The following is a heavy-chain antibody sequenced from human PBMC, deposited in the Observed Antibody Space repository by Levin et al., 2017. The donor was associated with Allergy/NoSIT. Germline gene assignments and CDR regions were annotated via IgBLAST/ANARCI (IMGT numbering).Heavy chain of an antibody. D-gene: IGHD6-19*01. CDR1: GYSFSTYW. V-gene: IGHV5-51*01. Sequence: GESLKISCQGSGYSFSTYWIAWVRQVPGRGLEWMAIIYPSDSDAKYSPSFQGQVTISVDKSLSTTYLQWTSLRASDAAIYYCARLAAFRTGKTQGAYFFDYWGQGTLVTLSS. CDR2: IYPSDSDA. CDR3: ARLAAFRTGKTQGAYFFDY. J-gene: IGHJ4*02.